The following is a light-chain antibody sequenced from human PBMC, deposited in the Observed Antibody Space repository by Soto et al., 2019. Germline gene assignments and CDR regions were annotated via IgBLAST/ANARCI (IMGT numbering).Light chain of an antibody. J-gene: IGKJ2*01. V-gene: IGKV1-39*01. CDR1: QSISTY. CDR3: QQSYSTPPFT. Sequence: DIQMTQSPSSLSGSAGDRVTITCRASQSISTYLNWYQQKPGKAPKVLIYAASSLQSGVPLRFSGSGSGTEFTLTISSLQPEDFATYYCQQSYSTPPFTFGQGTKLQIK. CDR2: AAS.